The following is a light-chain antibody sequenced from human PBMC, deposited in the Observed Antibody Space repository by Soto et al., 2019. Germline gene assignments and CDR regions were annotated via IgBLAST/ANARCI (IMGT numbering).Light chain of an antibody. CDR2: GAS. Sequence: EIVLTRSPGPLSVSPGERAPLSCRASQSVSSNLSWYQQKPGQAPRLLIYGASSRATGIPDRFSGSGSGTDLILTISRLEPEDFAVYYCQQYGRSPWTFGQGTRLEIK. J-gene: IGKJ5*01. CDR1: QSVSSN. CDR3: QQYGRSPWT. V-gene: IGKV3-20*01.